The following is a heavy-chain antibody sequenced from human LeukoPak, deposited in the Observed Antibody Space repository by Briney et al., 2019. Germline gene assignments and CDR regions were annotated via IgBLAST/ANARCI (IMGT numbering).Heavy chain of an antibody. CDR1: GFTFSSYG. CDR3: ARELYGRSWYEY. Sequence: GGSLRLSCAASGFTFSSYGMHWVRQAPGRGLEWVAVISYDGNDKHYADAVKGRFTVPRDNSRNTLYPQMNSLRDEDTAVYYCARELYGRSWYEYWGQGILLTVSS. D-gene: IGHD6-13*01. V-gene: IGHV3-30*03. CDR2: ISYDGNDK. J-gene: IGHJ4*02.